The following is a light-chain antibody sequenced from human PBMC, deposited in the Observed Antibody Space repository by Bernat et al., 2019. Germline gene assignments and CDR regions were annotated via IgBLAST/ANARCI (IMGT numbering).Light chain of an antibody. Sequence: QSALTQPASVSGSPGQSITISCTGTSSDVGRYNYVSWYQQYPGKAPKLLIYDVSNRPSGVSNRFSGSKSDNTASLPISGLQAEDEADYYCSSFTTPDTYVFGTGTEVTVL. V-gene: IGLV2-14*03. CDR3: SSFTTPDTYV. J-gene: IGLJ1*01. CDR2: DVS. CDR1: SSDVGRYNY.